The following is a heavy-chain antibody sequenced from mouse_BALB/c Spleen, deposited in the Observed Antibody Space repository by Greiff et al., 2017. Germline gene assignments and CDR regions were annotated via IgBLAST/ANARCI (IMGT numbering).Heavy chain of an antibody. V-gene: IGHV5-6-5*01. CDR2: ISSGGST. J-gene: IGHJ2*01. CDR1: GFTFSSYA. Sequence: EVMLVESGGGLVKPGGSLKLSCAASGFTFSSYAMSWVRQTPEKRLEWVASISSGGSTYYPDSVKGRFTISRDNARNILYLQMSSLRSEDTAMYYCARGWNYYGSSPYFDYWGQGTTLTVSS. CDR3: ARGWNYYGSSPYFDY. D-gene: IGHD1-1*01.